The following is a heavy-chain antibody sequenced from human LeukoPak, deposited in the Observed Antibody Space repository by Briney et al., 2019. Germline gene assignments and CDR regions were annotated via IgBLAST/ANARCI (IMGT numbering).Heavy chain of an antibody. CDR2: ISGTGGNT. J-gene: IGHJ4*02. CDR3: AKGSDRYSSGSAVDY. D-gene: IGHD6-19*01. V-gene: IGHV3-23*01. CDR1: GFTSSSYA. Sequence: GGSLRLSCAASGFTSSSYAMSWVRQAPGKGLEWASSISGTGGNTNYADSVKGRFTISRDNSKNTLYLQMNSLRAEDTAIYYCAKGSDRYSSGSAVDYWGQGSLVTVSS.